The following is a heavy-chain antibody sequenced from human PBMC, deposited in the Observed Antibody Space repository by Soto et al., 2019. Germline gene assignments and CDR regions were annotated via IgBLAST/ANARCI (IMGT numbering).Heavy chain of an antibody. CDR3: ARGSGYDHQAY. D-gene: IGHD5-12*01. CDR1: GYTFNSYG. V-gene: IGHV1-18*01. J-gene: IGHJ4*02. CDR2: ISTYNGNT. Sequence: QVQLVQSGGEVKTPGASVKVSCKTSGYTFNSYGISWVRQAPGQGLEWMGWISTYNGNTNFAQKFKGRVTMTTDKSTTTVDMILRSLISDDTAVYYCARGSGYDHQAYWGQGTLVTVSS.